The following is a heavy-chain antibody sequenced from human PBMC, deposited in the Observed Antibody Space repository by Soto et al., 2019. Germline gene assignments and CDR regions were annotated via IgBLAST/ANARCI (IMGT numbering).Heavy chain of an antibody. CDR2: IKSKTEGGTT. CDR1: GFTFSNAW. V-gene: IGHV3-15*01. Sequence: GGSLRLSCAASGFTFSNAWMSWVRQAPGKGLEWVGRIKSKTEGGTTDYAAPVKGRFTISRDDSKNTLYLQMNSLKTEDTAVYYCTTLGSGYPLWGQGTLVTVSS. CDR3: TTLGSGYPL. J-gene: IGHJ4*02. D-gene: IGHD3-22*01.